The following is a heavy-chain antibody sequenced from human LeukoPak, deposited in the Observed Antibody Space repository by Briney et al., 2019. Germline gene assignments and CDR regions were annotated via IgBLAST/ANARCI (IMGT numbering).Heavy chain of an antibody. CDR2: IRYDGSNK. CDR3: AKLQIAAAGNLSPSLDY. D-gene: IGHD6-13*01. J-gene: IGHJ4*02. Sequence: GGSLRLSCAASGFTFSSYGMHWVRQAPGKGLEWVAFIRYDGSNKYYADSVKGRFTISRDNSKNTLYLQMNSLRAEDTAVYYCAKLQIAAAGNLSPSLDYWGQGTLVTVSS. V-gene: IGHV3-30*02. CDR1: GFTFSSYG.